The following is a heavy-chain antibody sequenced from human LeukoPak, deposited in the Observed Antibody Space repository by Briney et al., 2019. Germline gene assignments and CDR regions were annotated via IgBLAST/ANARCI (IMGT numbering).Heavy chain of an antibody. CDR2: IIPIFGTA. J-gene: IGHJ4*02. V-gene: IGHV1-69*06. D-gene: IGHD6-19*01. CDR3: ARVEAVAAAFDY. CDR1: GGTFSSYA. Sequence: ASVKVSCKASGGTFSSYAISWVRQAPGQGLEWMGGIIPIFGTANYAQKFQGRVTITADKSTSTAYMELSNLRSEDTAVYYCARVEAVAAAFDYWGQGTLVTVSS.